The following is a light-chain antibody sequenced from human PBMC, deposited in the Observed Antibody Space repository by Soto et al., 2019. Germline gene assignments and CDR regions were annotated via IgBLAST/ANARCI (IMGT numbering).Light chain of an antibody. J-gene: IGKJ1*01. CDR3: QQYNNWPPWT. Sequence: EIVMTQSPATLSVSPGERATLSCRASQSVSSNLAWYQQKPGQAPRLLIYGASTRATGIPARFSGSASGTVFTLNISSLQSEDFALYYCQQYNNWPPWTFGQGTKVDIK. CDR1: QSVSSN. CDR2: GAS. V-gene: IGKV3-15*01.